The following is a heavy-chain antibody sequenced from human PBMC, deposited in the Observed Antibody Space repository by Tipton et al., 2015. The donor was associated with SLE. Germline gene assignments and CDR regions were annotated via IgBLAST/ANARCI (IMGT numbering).Heavy chain of an antibody. CDR3: ASQGGYYGSGSYYDFDY. CDR2: INHSGST. J-gene: IGHJ4*02. CDR1: GGSFSGYY. Sequence: TLSLTCAVYGGSFSGYYWSWIRQPPGKGLEWIGEINHSGSTYYNPSLKSRVTISVDTSKNQFSLKLSSVTAADTAVYYCASQGGYYGSGSYYDFDYWGQGTLVTVSS. V-gene: IGHV4-34*01. D-gene: IGHD3-10*01.